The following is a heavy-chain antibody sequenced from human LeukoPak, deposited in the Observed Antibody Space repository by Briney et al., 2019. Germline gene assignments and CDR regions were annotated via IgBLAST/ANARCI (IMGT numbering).Heavy chain of an antibody. CDR2: IIPIFGTA. CDR3: ARDKVAGVGALDY. CDR1: GGTFSSYA. Sequence: ASVKVSCKASGGTFSSYAISWVRQAPGQGLERMGGIIPIFGTANYAQKFQGRVTITADESTSTAYMELSSLRSEDTAVYYCARDKVAGVGALDYWGQGTLVTVSS. V-gene: IGHV1-69*13. J-gene: IGHJ4*02. D-gene: IGHD3-16*01.